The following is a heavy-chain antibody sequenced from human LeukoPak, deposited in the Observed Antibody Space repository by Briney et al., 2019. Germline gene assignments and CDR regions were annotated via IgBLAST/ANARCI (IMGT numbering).Heavy chain of an antibody. CDR2: IRYVERDK. D-gene: IGHD5-24*01. Sequence: QPGGSLRLSCAASGFTFSYYGMHWVRQAPGKGLEWVAFIRYVERDKYYADSVKGRFTISRDNSKNTLYLQMNSLRDDDTAVYYCVRDRLVEMATITDYWGQGTLVTVSS. CDR1: GFTFSYYG. V-gene: IGHV3-30*02. J-gene: IGHJ4*02. CDR3: VRDRLVEMATITDY.